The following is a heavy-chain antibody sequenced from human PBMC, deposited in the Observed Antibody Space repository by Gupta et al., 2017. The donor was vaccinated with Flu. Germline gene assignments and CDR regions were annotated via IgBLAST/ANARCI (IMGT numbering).Heavy chain of an antibody. CDR3: SVLIAAAGTGEAFDI. CDR2: IYTSGST. Sequence: QVQLQESGPGLVKPSQTLSLTCTVSGGSISSGSYYWSWIRQPAGKGLEWIGRIYTSGSTNYNPSLKSRVTISVDTSKNQFSLKLSSVTAADTAVYYCSVLIAAAGTGEAFDIWGQGTMVTVSS. J-gene: IGHJ3*02. CDR1: GGSISSGSYY. D-gene: IGHD6-13*01. V-gene: IGHV4-61*02.